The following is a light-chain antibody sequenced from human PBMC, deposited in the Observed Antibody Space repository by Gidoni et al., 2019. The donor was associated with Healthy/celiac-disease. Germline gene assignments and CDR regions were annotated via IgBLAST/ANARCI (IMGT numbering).Light chain of an antibody. CDR3: QQYYSTPRT. CDR1: QRVLYRSNNKNH. J-gene: IGKJ1*01. CDR2: WAS. Sequence: DIVMTQSPDSLAVSLGERATINCKSSQRVLYRSNNKNHLAWYQQKPGQPPKLLIYWASTRESGVPDRFSGSGSGTDFTLTISSLQAEDVAVYYCQQYYSTPRTFGQGTKVEIK. V-gene: IGKV4-1*01.